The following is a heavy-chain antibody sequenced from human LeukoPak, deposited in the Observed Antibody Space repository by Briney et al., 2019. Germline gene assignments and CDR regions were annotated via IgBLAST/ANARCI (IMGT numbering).Heavy chain of an antibody. CDR1: GGSISSYY. V-gene: IGHV4-59*01. J-gene: IGHJ4*02. CDR3: ARTDVDCAGDCWYYFDY. CDR2: IYYSGST. Sequence: PSETLSLTCTVSGGSISSYYWSWIRQPPGKGLEWIGYIYYSGSTNYNPSLKSRVTISVDTSKNQFSLKLTSVTAADTAVYYCARTDVDCAGDCWYYFDYWGQGTLVTVSS. D-gene: IGHD2-21*02.